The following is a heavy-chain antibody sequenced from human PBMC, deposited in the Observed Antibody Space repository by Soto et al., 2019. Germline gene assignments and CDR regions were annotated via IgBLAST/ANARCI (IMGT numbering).Heavy chain of an antibody. J-gene: IGHJ5*01. Sequence: DVQLLESGGGLVQPGGSLRPSCEAPGSTFKATTMGGVRQAPGRGLGGTSTISASGGRPSYADSVQGRFIISRDNPMNTVYLQMSSLRAEDTAMYYCAKARCSTSDCYVPDSWGQGTLVTVSS. CDR3: AKARCSTSDCYVPDS. CDR2: ISASGGRP. CDR1: GSTFKATT. D-gene: IGHD2-2*01. V-gene: IGHV3-23*01.